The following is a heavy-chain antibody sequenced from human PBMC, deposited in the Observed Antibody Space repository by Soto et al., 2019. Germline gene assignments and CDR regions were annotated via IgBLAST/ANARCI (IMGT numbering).Heavy chain of an antibody. CDR3: VSPEGYYDSSGYTLDY. J-gene: IGHJ4*02. CDR2: MFYSGNT. Sequence: QLQLQESGPGLVKPSETLSLTCTVSGDSISSSTYYWGWIRQPPGKGLEWIGSMFYSGNTYYNPSLKSRVTMSIDTSKNQFSLKLNSVTAADTAVYYCVSPEGYYDSSGYTLDYWGQGTLVTVSS. CDR1: GDSISSSTYY. V-gene: IGHV4-39*01. D-gene: IGHD3-22*01.